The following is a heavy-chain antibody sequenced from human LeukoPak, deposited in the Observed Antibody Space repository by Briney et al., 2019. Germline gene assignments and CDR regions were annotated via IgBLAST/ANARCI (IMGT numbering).Heavy chain of an antibody. Sequence: ASVKVSCKASGYTFTDYYIHWVRQASGQGLEWMGWINPNGGGTNYAQKFQGRVTVTRDTSINTAYMELSSLGSDGTALYYCAGGITGGDYWGQGTLVTVSS. J-gene: IGHJ4*02. CDR3: AGGITGGDY. CDR1: GYTFTDYY. V-gene: IGHV1-2*02. D-gene: IGHD1-14*01. CDR2: INPNGGGT.